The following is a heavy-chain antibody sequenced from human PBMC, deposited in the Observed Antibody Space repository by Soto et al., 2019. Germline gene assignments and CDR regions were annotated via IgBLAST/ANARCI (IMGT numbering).Heavy chain of an antibody. CDR2: IKSKTDGGTT. CDR3: TVTCIAAAVSSCLIDY. D-gene: IGHD6-13*01. Sequence: PGGSLRLSCAASGFTFSSYAMKWVRQAPGKGLEWVGRIKSKTDGGTTDYAAPVKGRFTISRDDSKNTLYLQMNSLKTEDTAVYYCTVTCIAAAVSSCLIDYWGQGTLVTVSS. J-gene: IGHJ4*02. CDR1: GFTFSSYA. V-gene: IGHV3-15*01.